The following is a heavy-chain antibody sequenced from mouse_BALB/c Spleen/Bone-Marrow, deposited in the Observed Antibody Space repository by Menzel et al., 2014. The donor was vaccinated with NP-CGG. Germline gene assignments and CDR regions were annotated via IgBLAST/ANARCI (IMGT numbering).Heavy chain of an antibody. CDR1: GYTFTSYW. Sequence: VQLQQSGAELVKPGASVKLSCKASGYTFTSYWMHWVRQRPGQGLEWIGEINPSTGRNSYNEKFKSKATVTVDKSSTTAYMQLSSLTSEDSAVYYCARYAGEFVYWGQGTLVTVSA. CDR2: INPSTGRN. CDR3: ARYAGEFVY. D-gene: IGHD6-5*01. J-gene: IGHJ3*01. V-gene: IGHV1S81*02.